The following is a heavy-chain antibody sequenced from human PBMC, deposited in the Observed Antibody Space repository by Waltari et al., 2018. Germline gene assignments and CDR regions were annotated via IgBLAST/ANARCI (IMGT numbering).Heavy chain of an antibody. D-gene: IGHD1-26*01. V-gene: IGHV4-4*07. CDR2: ISTSGSA. Sequence: VQLQESGPGLVKPSETLSLTCTVSGGSVPSYFWSWVRQPAGKGLEGVGRISTSGSANYSPSLKSRVTMSVDRSENQVSLNLHSVTAADTAIYYCARETGTGYYPNYFDYWGQGTPVTVSS. CDR3: ARETGTGYYPNYFDY. CDR1: GGSVPSYF. J-gene: IGHJ4*02.